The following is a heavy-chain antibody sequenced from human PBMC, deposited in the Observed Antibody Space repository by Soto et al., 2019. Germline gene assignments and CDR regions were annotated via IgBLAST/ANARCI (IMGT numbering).Heavy chain of an antibody. D-gene: IGHD6-13*01. V-gene: IGHV3-30*18. CDR2: ISYDGSNK. J-gene: IGHJ6*02. CDR3: AKGIIAAAGPYYYYGMDV. Sequence: GGSLRLSCAASGFTFSSYGMHWVRQAPGKGQEWVAVISYDGSNKYYADSVKGRFTISRDNSKNTLYLQMNSLRAEYTAVYYCAKGIIAAAGPYYYYGMDVCGQATTVTVSS. CDR1: GFTFSSYG.